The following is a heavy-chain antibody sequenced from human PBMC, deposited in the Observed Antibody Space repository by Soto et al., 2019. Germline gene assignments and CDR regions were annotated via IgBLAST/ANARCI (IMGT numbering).Heavy chain of an antibody. V-gene: IGHV3-23*01. D-gene: IGHD2-2*01. CDR3: ARGLGYCSSSSCPLDH. Sequence: QSGGSLRLSCAASGFTFSSYAMSWVRQAPGKGLEWVSAISSSGASTCYADSVEGRFTISRDNSENTLYLQMNSLRVEDTAVYYCARGLGYCSSSSCPLDHWGQGTLVTVSS. CDR1: GFTFSSYA. CDR2: ISSSGAST. J-gene: IGHJ4*02.